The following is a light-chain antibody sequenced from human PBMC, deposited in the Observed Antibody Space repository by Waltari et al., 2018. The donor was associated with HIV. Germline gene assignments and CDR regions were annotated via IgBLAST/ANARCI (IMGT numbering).Light chain of an antibody. J-gene: IGLJ2*01. Sequence: SSELTQDPAVSVALGQTVRITCQGDILRSYYASWYQQKPGQAPVLVIYGKNNRPSGIPDRFSGSSSGNTASLTITGAQAEDEADYYCNHLVFGGGTKVTVL. CDR1: ILRSYY. CDR3: NHLV. CDR2: GKN. V-gene: IGLV3-19*01.